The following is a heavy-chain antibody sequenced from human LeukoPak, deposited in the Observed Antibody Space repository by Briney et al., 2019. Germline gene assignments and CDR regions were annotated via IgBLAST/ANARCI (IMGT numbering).Heavy chain of an antibody. V-gene: IGHV4-30-4*01. D-gene: IGHD2-21*02. J-gene: IGHJ4*02. CDR3: ARGVTAIPLLL. Sequence: PSETLSLTCTVSGGSISSGDYYWSWIRQPPGKGLEWIGYIYYSGSAYYNPSLKSRVTISVDTSKNQFSLKLSSVTAADTAVYYCARGVTAIPLLLWGQGTLVTVSS. CDR1: GGSISSGDYY. CDR2: IYYSGSA.